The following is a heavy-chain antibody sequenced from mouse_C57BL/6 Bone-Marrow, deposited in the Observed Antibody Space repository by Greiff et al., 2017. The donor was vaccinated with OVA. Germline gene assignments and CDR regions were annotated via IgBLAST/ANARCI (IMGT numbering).Heavy chain of an antibody. CDR2: INPNNGGT. V-gene: IGHV1-18*01. CDR1: GYTFTDYN. CDR3: ARSDAYSRNYFDY. D-gene: IGHD2-10*01. J-gene: IGHJ2*01. Sequence: VQLQQSGPELVKPGASVKIPCKASGYTFTDYNMDWVKQSHGKSLEWIGDINPNNGGTIYNQKFKGKATLTVATSSSTAYMELRSLTSEDTAVYYCARSDAYSRNYFDYWGQGTTLTVSS.